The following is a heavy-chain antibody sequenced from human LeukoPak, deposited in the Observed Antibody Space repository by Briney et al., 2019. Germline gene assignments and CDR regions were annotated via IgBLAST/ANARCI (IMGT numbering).Heavy chain of an antibody. V-gene: IGHV3-21*01. J-gene: IGHJ6*02. CDR1: GFTFSSYS. CDR3: ARDEGQYGMDV. Sequence: GGSLRLSCAASGFTFSSYSMNWVRQAPVKGLEWVSSISSSSSYIYYADSVKGRFTISRDNAKNSLYLQTNSLRAEDTAVYYCARDEGQYGMDVWGQGTTVTVSS. CDR2: ISSSSSYI.